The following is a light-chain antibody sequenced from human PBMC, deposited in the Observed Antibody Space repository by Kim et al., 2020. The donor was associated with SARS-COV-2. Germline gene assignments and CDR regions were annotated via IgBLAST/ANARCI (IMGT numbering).Light chain of an antibody. J-gene: IGKJ3*01. CDR2: DAS. V-gene: IGKV3-11*01. CDR3: QQRSNWPPRFT. Sequence: PGQRAALSCRASPSVSSYLAWYQQKPGQAPRLLIYDASNRATGIPARFSGSGSGTDFTLTISSLEPEDFAVYYCQQRSNWPPRFTFGPETKVDIK. CDR1: PSVSSY.